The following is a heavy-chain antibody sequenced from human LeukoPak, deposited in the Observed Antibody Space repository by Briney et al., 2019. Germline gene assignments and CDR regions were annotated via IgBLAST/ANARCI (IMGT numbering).Heavy chain of an antibody. V-gene: IGHV3-30*03. Sequence: RAGRSLRLSCAASGFTFSSYGMHWVRQAPGKGLEWVAVISYDGSNKYYADSVKGRFTISRDNSKNTLYLRMNSLRAEDTAVYYCARDRRCSSTSCYYFDYWGQGTLVTVSS. D-gene: IGHD2-2*01. CDR1: GFTFSSYG. J-gene: IGHJ4*02. CDR2: ISYDGSNK. CDR3: ARDRRCSSTSCYYFDY.